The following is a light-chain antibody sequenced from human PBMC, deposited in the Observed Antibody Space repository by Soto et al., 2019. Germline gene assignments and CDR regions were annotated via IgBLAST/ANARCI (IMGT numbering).Light chain of an antibody. CDR1: QSISSW. J-gene: IGKJ2*01. Sequence: DIQMTQSPSTLSASVGDRVTITCRASQSISSWLAWYQQKPGKAPKLLIYDASNVESGVPSRFSGSGSGTDFTLTISSLQPDDFASYDCQQYNSYSTFGQGTKLEIK. V-gene: IGKV1-5*01. CDR2: DAS. CDR3: QQYNSYST.